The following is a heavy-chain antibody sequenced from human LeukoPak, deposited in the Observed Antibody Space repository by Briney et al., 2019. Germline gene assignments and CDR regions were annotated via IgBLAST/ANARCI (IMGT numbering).Heavy chain of an antibody. Sequence: ASVKVSCKASGGTFISYAISWVRQAPGQGLEWMGGIIPIFGTANYAQKFQGRVTITTDESTSAAYMELSSLRSEDTAVYYCARGSEWATGFPRAEYFQHWGQGTLVTVSS. J-gene: IGHJ1*01. CDR3: ARGSEWATGFPRAEYFQH. CDR1: GGTFISYA. D-gene: IGHD2-8*02. CDR2: IIPIFGTA. V-gene: IGHV1-69*05.